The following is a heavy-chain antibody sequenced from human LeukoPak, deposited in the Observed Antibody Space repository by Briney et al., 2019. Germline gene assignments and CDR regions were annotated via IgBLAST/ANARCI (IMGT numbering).Heavy chain of an antibody. V-gene: IGHV1-18*01. CDR1: GYTFTSYG. J-gene: IGHJ5*02. Sequence: ASVKVSCKASGYTFTSYGISWVRQAPGQGLEWMGWISAYNGNTNYAQKLQGRVTMTTDTSTSTAYMELRSLRSDDTAVYYCARDSRQWLPGNWFDPWGQGTLVTISS. CDR2: ISAYNGNT. D-gene: IGHD6-19*01. CDR3: ARDSRQWLPGNWFDP.